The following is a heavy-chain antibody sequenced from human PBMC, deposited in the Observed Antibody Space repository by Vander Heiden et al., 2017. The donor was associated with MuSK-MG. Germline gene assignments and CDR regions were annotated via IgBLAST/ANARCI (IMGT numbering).Heavy chain of an antibody. CDR2: IYYSGST. Sequence: QVQLQESGPGLVKPSETLSPTCTVSGGSVSSGSYYWRWIRQPPGKGLEWIGYIYYSGSTNYNPSLKSRVTISVDTSKNQFSLKLSSVTAADTAVYYCARVAGSYYKAPYYYYYYMDVWGKGTTVTVSS. V-gene: IGHV4-61*01. CDR1: GGSVSSGSYY. D-gene: IGHD3-10*01. J-gene: IGHJ6*03. CDR3: ARVAGSYYKAPYYYYYYMDV.